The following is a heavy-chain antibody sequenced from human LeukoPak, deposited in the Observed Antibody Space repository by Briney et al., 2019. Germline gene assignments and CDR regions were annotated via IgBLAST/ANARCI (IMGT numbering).Heavy chain of an antibody. V-gene: IGHV1-2*02. CDR3: ARDWNGSGN. CDR2: INPNSGGT. CDR1: GYTFTSYD. D-gene: IGHD6-19*01. Sequence: GASVKVSCKASGYTFTSYDINWVRQATGQGLEWMGWINPNSGGTNYAQKFQGRVTMTRDTSISTAYMELSRLRSDDTAVYYCARDWNGSGNWGQGTLVTVSS. J-gene: IGHJ4*02.